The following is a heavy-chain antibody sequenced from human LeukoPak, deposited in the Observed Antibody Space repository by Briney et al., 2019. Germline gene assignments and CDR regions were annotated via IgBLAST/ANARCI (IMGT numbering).Heavy chain of an antibody. CDR3: ASAMGSDWIFDF. Sequence: PGRCLTLSRAASGPTFGSYWTGWVRPAQGGGLGWVAKIKKDGGEKYYVDSVEGRFTISRDNAKNSLYLKMNSLRAQDTAVNYSASAMGSDWIFDFWAQGTLVTVSS. J-gene: IGHJ4*02. CDR2: IKKDGGEK. CDR1: GPTFGSYW. D-gene: IGHD6-19*01. V-gene: IGHV3-7*01.